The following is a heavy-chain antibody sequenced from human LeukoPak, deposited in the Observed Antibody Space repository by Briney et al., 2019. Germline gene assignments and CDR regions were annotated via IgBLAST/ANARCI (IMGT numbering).Heavy chain of an antibody. Sequence: GGSLRLSCAASGFTFSNYWMSWVRQAPGKGVEWLANIRQDGSETYHVDSLKGRFTISRDNANNSLYLQMNSLGAEDTAVYYCATWDGHGYYFDNGGQGTLVTVSS. CDR3: ATWDGHGYYFDN. V-gene: IGHV3-7*01. D-gene: IGHD3-22*01. CDR1: GFTFSNYW. CDR2: IRQDGSET. J-gene: IGHJ4*02.